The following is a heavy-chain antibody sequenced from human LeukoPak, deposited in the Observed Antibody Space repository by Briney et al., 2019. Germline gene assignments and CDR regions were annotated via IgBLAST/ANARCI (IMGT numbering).Heavy chain of an antibody. J-gene: IGHJ4*02. D-gene: IGHD2-2*02. V-gene: IGHV4-39*07. Sequence: SETLSLTCTVSPGSISSRNYYWGWIRRPPGKGLEWIGSIHNSGSTYFNPSLKSRVTISVDTSKNQFSLRLRPVTAADTAVYYCARGLKVIPQTWYFDYWGQGTLVTVSS. CDR1: PGSISSRNYY. CDR2: IHNSGST. CDR3: ARGLKVIPQTWYFDY.